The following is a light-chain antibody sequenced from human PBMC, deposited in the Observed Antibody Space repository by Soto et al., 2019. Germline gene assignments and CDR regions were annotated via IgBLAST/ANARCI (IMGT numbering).Light chain of an antibody. CDR1: QGISNY. J-gene: IGKJ3*01. V-gene: IGKV1-27*01. Sequence: DIQMTQSPSSLSESVGDRVTITCRASQGISNYLAWYQQKPGKVPKLMIYAASTLQSGVPSRFSGSGSGTDFTLTISSLQPEDVATYYCQKYNGASITFGPGTNVDIK. CDR2: AAS. CDR3: QKYNGASIT.